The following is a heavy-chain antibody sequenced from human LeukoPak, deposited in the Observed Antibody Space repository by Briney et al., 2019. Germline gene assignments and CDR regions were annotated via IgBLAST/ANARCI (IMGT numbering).Heavy chain of an antibody. CDR3: AKVVVAAKWAFDI. CDR2: ISGSGGST. Sequence: PGGSLRLSCAASGFTFSSYSMNWVRQAPGKGLEWVSAISGSGGSTYYADSVKGRFTISRDNSKNTLYLQMNSLRAEDTAVYYCAKVVVAAKWAFDIWGQGTMVTVPS. CDR1: GFTFSSYS. J-gene: IGHJ3*02. V-gene: IGHV3-23*01. D-gene: IGHD2-15*01.